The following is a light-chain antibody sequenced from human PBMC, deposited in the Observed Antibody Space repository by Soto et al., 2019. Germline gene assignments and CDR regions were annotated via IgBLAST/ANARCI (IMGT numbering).Light chain of an antibody. Sequence: DIQMTQSPSTLSASVGDRVTITCRASQNINSWLVWYQQKPGKAPKVLIYKASSLESGVPSRFTGSGSGKEFTLTISSLQPDDLAPYYCQQYNTYPWTFGQGTNVEIK. V-gene: IGKV1-5*03. CDR1: QNINSW. J-gene: IGKJ1*01. CDR2: KAS. CDR3: QQYNTYPWT.